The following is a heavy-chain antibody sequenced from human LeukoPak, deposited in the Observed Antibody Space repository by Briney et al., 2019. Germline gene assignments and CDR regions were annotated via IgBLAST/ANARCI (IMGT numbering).Heavy chain of an antibody. CDR1: GYTFTSYG. D-gene: IGHD3-22*01. J-gene: IGHJ4*02. CDR2: IRAYNGNT. Sequence: GASVKVSCKASGYTFTSYGISWVRQAPGQGLEWMGWIRAYNGNTNYAQKLQGRVTMTTDTSTTTAYMELRSLTPDDTAGIYCPRVADYYDGSFYSSYFDCWGQETLVTVSS. CDR3: PRVADYYDGSFYSSYFDC. V-gene: IGHV1-18*01.